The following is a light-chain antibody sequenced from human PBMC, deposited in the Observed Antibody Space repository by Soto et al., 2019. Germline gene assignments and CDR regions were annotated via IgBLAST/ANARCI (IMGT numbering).Light chain of an antibody. J-gene: IGLJ1*01. CDR3: AAWDDSLNGLYV. Sequence: QSVLTQPPSASGTPGQRVTISCSRSSSNIGSLSVAWYQHLPGTAPKLLIHNDYQRPSGVPDRFSGSKSGTSASLAISGLQSEDDGDYYCAAWDDSLNGLYVFATGTKLTVL. CDR1: SSNIGSLS. CDR2: NDY. V-gene: IGLV1-44*01.